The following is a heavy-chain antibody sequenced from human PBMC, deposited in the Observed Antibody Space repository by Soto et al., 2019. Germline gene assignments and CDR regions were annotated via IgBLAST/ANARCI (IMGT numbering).Heavy chain of an antibody. Sequence: QLQLQESGPGLVKPSETLSLTCTVSGGSISSSSYYWGWIRQPPGKGLEWIGSIYYSGSTYYNPSLNSRVTISVDTSKNQFSLKLSSVTAADTAVYYCARRLYGSGSGPDPWGQGTLVTVSS. V-gene: IGHV4-39*01. CDR2: IYYSGST. J-gene: IGHJ5*02. D-gene: IGHD3-10*01. CDR3: ARRLYGSGSGPDP. CDR1: GGSISSSSYY.